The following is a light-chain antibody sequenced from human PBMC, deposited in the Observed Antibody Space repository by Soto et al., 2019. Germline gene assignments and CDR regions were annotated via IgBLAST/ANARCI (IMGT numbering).Light chain of an antibody. Sequence: DIQMTQSPSSLSASVGDRVTITCRASQSISRHVNWYQQKPGKAPKLLIYTASSLQSGVPSRFSGSVSGTDFTLTISSLQPEDFATYFCQAIYSFPLTFGGGTKVDIK. J-gene: IGKJ4*01. V-gene: IGKV1-39*01. CDR2: TAS. CDR3: QAIYSFPLT. CDR1: QSISRH.